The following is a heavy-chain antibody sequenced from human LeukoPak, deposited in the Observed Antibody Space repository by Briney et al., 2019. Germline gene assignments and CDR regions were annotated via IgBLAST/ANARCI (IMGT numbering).Heavy chain of an antibody. CDR1: GFTLNDYY. V-gene: IGHV3-11*01. J-gene: IGHJ5*02. Sequence: GGSLRLSCAASGFTLNDYYTSWIRQAPGKGLEWLSYINIGGTNTHYADSVKGRFTISRDNAKQSLYLEMNNLRAEAKAVYYCATDGAGFDTWGQGVLVTVSS. CDR2: INIGGTNT. CDR3: ATDGAGFDT.